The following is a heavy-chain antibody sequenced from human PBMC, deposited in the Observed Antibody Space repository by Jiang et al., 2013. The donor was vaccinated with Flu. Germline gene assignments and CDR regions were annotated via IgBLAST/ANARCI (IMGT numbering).Heavy chain of an antibody. CDR1: GGSISSGGYY. J-gene: IGHJ4*02. V-gene: IGHV4-31*03. Sequence: GLVKPSETLSLTCTVSGGSISSGGYYWSWIRQHPGKGLEWIGYIYYSGSTYYNPSLKSRVTISVDTSKNQFSLKLSSVTAADTAVYYCASGYDFWSGYYPVPYYFDYWGQGTLVTVSS. CDR3: ASGYDFWSGYYPVPYYFDY. CDR2: IYYSGST. D-gene: IGHD3-3*01.